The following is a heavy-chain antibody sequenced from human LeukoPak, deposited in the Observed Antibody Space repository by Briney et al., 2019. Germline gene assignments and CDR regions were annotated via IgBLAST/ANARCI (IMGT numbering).Heavy chain of an antibody. D-gene: IGHD3-10*01. Sequence: PGGSLRLSSAPSGFTFNSYDMSWGRQAPGKGLEGVSAISGSGESTYYADSVKGGFTISRDNSQNTLYLQMNSLRAEDTAVYYCGKDKWWFGEYDAFDIWGQGKMVTVSS. V-gene: IGHV3-23*01. J-gene: IGHJ3*02. CDR3: GKDKWWFGEYDAFDI. CDR1: GFTFNSYD. CDR2: ISGSGEST.